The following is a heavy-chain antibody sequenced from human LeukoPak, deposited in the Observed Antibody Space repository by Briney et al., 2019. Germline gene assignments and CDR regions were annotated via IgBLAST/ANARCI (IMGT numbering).Heavy chain of an antibody. CDR3: ARLASSSYT. Sequence: PSETLSLTCAVSGYSISSGYYWGWVRQPPGKGLGWIGSIYHSGSTYYNPSLKRRVTISVDTSKNQFSLKLSSVTAADTAVYYCARLASSSYTWGQGTLVTVSS. D-gene: IGHD3-10*01. CDR2: IYHSGST. CDR1: GYSISSGYY. J-gene: IGHJ5*02. V-gene: IGHV4-38-2*01.